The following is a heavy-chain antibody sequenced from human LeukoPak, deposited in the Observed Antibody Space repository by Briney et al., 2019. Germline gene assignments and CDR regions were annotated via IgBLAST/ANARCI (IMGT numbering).Heavy chain of an antibody. CDR3: ATGGGSLHN. CDR2: ISSSSSTI. D-gene: IGHD1-26*01. J-gene: IGHJ4*02. Sequence: PGGSLRLSCAVSGVTFSSYSLNWVRQAPGKGLEWVSYISSSSSTIYYADSVKGRFTISRDNAKNSLCLQMNSLRAEDTAVYYGATGGGSLHNWGQGNLVTVSS. V-gene: IGHV3-48*01. CDR1: GVTFSSYS.